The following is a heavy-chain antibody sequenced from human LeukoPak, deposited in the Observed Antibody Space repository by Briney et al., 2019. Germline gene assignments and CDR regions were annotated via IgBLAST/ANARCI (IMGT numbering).Heavy chain of an antibody. J-gene: IGHJ3*02. Sequence: GGSLRLSCAASGFIVRNRYMTWVRQPPGKGLEWVSLIYSGGSTYYADSVKGRFTISRDNSKNTLYLQMNSLRAEDTAVYYCARDRYYYDSRGYSDAFDIWGQGTMVAVSS. CDR1: GFIVRNRY. CDR3: ARDRYYYDSRGYSDAFDI. CDR2: IYSGGST. V-gene: IGHV3-53*01. D-gene: IGHD3-22*01.